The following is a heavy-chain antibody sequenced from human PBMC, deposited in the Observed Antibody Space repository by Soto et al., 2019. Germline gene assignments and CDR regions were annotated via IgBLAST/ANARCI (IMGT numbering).Heavy chain of an antibody. D-gene: IGHD3-10*01. J-gene: IGHJ4*02. CDR1: DGSFSNNY. V-gene: IGHV4-34*01. CDR2: ISPSGTT. CDR3: ATSLWFGTQPEI. Sequence: PSETLSLTCGVYDGSFSNNYWTWFRQPPGKGLEWIGEISPSGTTKYIPPLKGRVTISLDTSKMHSSLKVTSVTAADTAVYYCATSLWFGTQPEIWGQGTLVTVSS.